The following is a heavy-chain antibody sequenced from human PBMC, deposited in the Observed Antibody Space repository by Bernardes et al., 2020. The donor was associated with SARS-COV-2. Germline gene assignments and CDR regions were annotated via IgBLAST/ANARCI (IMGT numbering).Heavy chain of an antibody. V-gene: IGHV3-23*01. J-gene: IGHJ6*02. Sequence: GSLRLSCAVSGVTFSRYAMIWVRQAPGKGLEWVSSISGSGSGTYYGDSVRGRFTISRDNSKSTLYLQMNSMRAEDTAIYYCAKVLYPKHSDYDPRIVGVDVWGQGTTVTVSS. CDR3: AKVLYPKHSDYDPRIVGVDV. CDR1: GVTFSRYA. CDR2: ISGSGSGT. D-gene: IGHD5-12*01.